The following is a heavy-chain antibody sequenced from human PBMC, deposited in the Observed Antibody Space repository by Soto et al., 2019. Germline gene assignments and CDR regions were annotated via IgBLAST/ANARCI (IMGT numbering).Heavy chain of an antibody. Sequence: SETLSLTCTVSGGSISSYYWSWIRQPPGKGLEWIGYIYYSGSTNYNPSLKSRVTISVDTSKNQFSLKLSSVTAADTAVYYCARARRDGYNHPFYGMDVWGQGTTVTVS. V-gene: IGHV4-59*01. CDR1: GGSISSYY. D-gene: IGHD5-12*01. CDR3: ARARRDGYNHPFYGMDV. CDR2: IYYSGST. J-gene: IGHJ6*02.